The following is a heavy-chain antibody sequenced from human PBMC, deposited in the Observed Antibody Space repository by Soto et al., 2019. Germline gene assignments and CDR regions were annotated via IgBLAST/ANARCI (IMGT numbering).Heavy chain of an antibody. V-gene: IGHV1-2*02. CDR2: INPNSGGT. D-gene: IGHD3-22*01. Sequence: QVQLVQSGAEVKKPGASVKVSCKASGYTFTGYYMHWVRQAPGQGLEWMGWINPNSGGTNYAQKLQGRVTMTTDTSTSTAYMELRSLRSDDTAVYYCARVMYYDSNSRGLDPWGQGTLVTVSS. CDR1: GYTFTGYY. J-gene: IGHJ5*02. CDR3: ARVMYYDSNSRGLDP.